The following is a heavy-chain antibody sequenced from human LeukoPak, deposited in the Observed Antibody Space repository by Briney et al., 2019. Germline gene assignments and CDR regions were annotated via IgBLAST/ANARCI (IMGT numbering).Heavy chain of an antibody. CDR3: AAGPYDFWSGHSASYYFDY. CDR1: GYTFTSYG. V-gene: IGHV1-58*02. D-gene: IGHD3-3*01. CDR2: IVVGSGNT. Sequence: ASVKVSCKASGYTFTSYGISWVRQAPGQGLEWIGWIVVGSGNTNYAQKFQERVTITRDMSTSTAYMELSSLRSEDTAVYYCAAGPYDFWSGHSASYYFDYWGQGTLVTVSS. J-gene: IGHJ4*02.